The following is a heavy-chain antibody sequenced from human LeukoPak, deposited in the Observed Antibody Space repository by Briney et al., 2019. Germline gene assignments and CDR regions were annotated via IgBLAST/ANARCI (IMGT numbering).Heavy chain of an antibody. Sequence: GGSLRLSCAASGFTFSSYSMSWVRQAPGKGLEWVSSISSSSSYIYYADSVKGRFTISRDNAKNSLYLQMNSLRAEDTAVYYCARDDRSVLGAFDIWGQGTMVTVSS. CDR2: ISSSSSYI. CDR1: GFTFSSYS. CDR3: ARDDRSVLGAFDI. D-gene: IGHD5/OR15-5a*01. V-gene: IGHV3-21*01. J-gene: IGHJ3*02.